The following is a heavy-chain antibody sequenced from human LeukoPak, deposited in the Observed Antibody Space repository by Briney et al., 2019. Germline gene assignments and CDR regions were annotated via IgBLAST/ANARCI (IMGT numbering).Heavy chain of an antibody. CDR1: GYSISSSYY. D-gene: IGHD2-15*01. J-gene: IGHJ5*02. CDR3: ARGGNPYCSGGSCYAANWFDP. Sequence: SETLSLTCTVSGYSISSSYYWSWIRQPPGKGLEWIGYIYYSGSTNYNPSLKSRVTISVDRSKNQFSLKLSSVTAADTAVYYCARGGNPYCSGGSCYAANWFDPWGQGTLVTVSS. CDR2: IYYSGST. V-gene: IGHV4-61*05.